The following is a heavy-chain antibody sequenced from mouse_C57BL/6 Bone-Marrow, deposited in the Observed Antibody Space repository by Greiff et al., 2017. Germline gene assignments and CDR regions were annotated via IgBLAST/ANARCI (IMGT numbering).Heavy chain of an antibody. D-gene: IGHD2-5*01. V-gene: IGHV14-3*01. J-gene: IGHJ2*01. CDR3: ARYHYSNYDYFDY. Sequence: EVQRVESVAELVRPGASVKLSCTASGFNIKNTYMHWVKQRPEQGLEWIGRIDPANGNTKYAPKFQGKATITADTSSNTPYLQLSSLTSEDTAIYYWARYHYSNYDYFDYWGQGTTLTVSS. CDR1: GFNIKNTY. CDR2: IDPANGNT.